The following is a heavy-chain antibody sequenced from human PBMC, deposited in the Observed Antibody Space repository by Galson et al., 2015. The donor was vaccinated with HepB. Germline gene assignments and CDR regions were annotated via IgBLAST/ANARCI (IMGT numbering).Heavy chain of an antibody. J-gene: IGHJ4*02. CDR3: TTGHTMIVVVTPFDY. D-gene: IGHD3-22*01. V-gene: IGHV3-15*01. CDR1: GFTFSNAW. Sequence: SLRLSCAASGFTFSNAWMSWVRQAPGKGLEWVGRIKSKTDGGTTDYAAPVKGRFTISRDDSKNTLYLQMNSLKTEDTAVYYCTTGHTMIVVVTPFDYWGQGTLVTVSS. CDR2: IKSKTDGGTT.